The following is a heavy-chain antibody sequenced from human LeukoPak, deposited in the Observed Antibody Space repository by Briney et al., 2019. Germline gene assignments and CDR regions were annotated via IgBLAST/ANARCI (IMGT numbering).Heavy chain of an antibody. Sequence: SETLSLTCTVSGGSITHYWTWIRQPPGKTLEWIGYSYYSGSTKYNPSLKSRVTISVDTSNNQFSLNLRSVTAADTALYYCAKDIGGPYYYDSREPRHYYGMDVWGQGTTVTVSS. CDR2: SYYSGST. CDR3: AKDIGGPYYYDSREPRHYYGMDV. J-gene: IGHJ6*02. CDR1: GGSITHY. V-gene: IGHV4-59*11. D-gene: IGHD3-22*01.